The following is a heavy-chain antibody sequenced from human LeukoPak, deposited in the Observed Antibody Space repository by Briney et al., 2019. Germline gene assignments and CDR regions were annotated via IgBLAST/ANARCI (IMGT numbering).Heavy chain of an antibody. CDR1: GGSISSYY. CDR2: IYCSGST. V-gene: IGHV4-59*01. Sequence: NPSETLSLTCTVSGGSISSYYLNWIRQPPGKGLEWIGYIYCSGSTNYNPSLKSRVTISVDTSKNQFSLKLSSVTAADTAVYYCASSGSGYSYGLFSWGQGTLVTVSS. D-gene: IGHD5-18*01. CDR3: ASSGSGYSYGLFS. J-gene: IGHJ4*02.